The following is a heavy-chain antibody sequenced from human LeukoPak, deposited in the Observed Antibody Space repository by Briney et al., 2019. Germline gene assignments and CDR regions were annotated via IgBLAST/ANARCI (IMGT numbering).Heavy chain of an antibody. CDR2: ISAYNGNT. D-gene: IGHD6-13*01. Sequence: ASVKVSCKASGYTFTSYGISWVRQAPGQGLEWMGWISAYNGNTNYAQKLQGGVTMTTDTSTSTAYMELRSLRSDDTAVYYCARDRRIAAADPDAFDIWGQGTMVTVSS. J-gene: IGHJ3*02. CDR1: GYTFTSYG. V-gene: IGHV1-18*01. CDR3: ARDRRIAAADPDAFDI.